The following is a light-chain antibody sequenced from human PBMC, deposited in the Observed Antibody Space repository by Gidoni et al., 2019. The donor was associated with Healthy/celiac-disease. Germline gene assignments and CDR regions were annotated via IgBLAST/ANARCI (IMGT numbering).Light chain of an antibody. CDR1: QSVLYSSNTKNY. CDR3: QHYYSTPYT. J-gene: IGKJ2*01. V-gene: IGKV4-1*01. Sequence: DIVMTQSPDSLAVSLGERATINCKSSQSVLYSSNTKNYLAWYQQKPGQPPKLLMYWASTRESGVPDRFSGSGSGTDFTLTISSLQAEDVAVYYCQHYYSTPYTFGQGTKLEIK. CDR2: WAS.